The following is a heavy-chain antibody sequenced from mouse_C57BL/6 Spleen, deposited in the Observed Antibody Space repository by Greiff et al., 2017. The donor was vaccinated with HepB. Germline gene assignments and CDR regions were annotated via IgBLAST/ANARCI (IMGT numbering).Heavy chain of an antibody. CDR2: IYPGSGST. J-gene: IGHJ4*01. CDR1: GYTFPSYW. CDR3: ARGVNASAMDY. Sequence: QVQLQQPGAELVKPGALVKMSCKASGYTFPSYWITWVKQRPGQGLEWIGDIYPGSGSTNYNEKFKSKAILTLDTYSNTAYMQLSSLTSEDSAVYYCARGVNASAMDYWSQGTSVNGSS. V-gene: IGHV1-55*01. D-gene: IGHD2-2*01.